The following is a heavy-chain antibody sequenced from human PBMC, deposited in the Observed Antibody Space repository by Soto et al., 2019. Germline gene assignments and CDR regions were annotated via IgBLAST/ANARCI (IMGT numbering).Heavy chain of an antibody. V-gene: IGHV3-74*01. Sequence: PGGSLRLSCAASGFTFSTYWMHWVRQAPGKGLVWISHINNDGSSTTYADSVKGRFTISRDNAKNTLYLQMNSLRAEDTAVYYCARDDFGLGFDYWGQGTLVTVSS. J-gene: IGHJ4*02. CDR3: ARDDFGLGFDY. CDR2: INNDGSST. CDR1: GFTFSTYW. D-gene: IGHD1-26*01.